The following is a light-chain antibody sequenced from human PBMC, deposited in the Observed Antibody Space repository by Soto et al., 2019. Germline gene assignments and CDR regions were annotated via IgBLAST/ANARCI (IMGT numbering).Light chain of an antibody. CDR1: QSINRW. CDR3: QQFHSFPLT. J-gene: IGKJ5*01. Sequence: DIQMTQSPSTLSASAGDRVTITCRASQSINRWLAWYQQKPGKAPKLLINDASSLESGVPSRFSGSGSGTEFTLTISSLQPDDIANSSSQQFHSFPLTFGQGTRLQIK. V-gene: IGKV1-5*01. CDR2: DAS.